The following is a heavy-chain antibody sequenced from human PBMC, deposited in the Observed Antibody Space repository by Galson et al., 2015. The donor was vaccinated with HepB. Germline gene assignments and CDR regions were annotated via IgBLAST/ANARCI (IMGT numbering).Heavy chain of an antibody. Sequence: QSGAEVKKPGESLRISCKGSGYSFTSYWISWVRQMPGKGLEWMGRIDPSDSYTNYSPSFQGHVTISADKSISTAYLQWSSLKASDTAMYYCARHTYYYDSSGLLRGHYFDYWGQGTLVTVSS. CDR1: GYSFTSYW. CDR3: ARHTYYYDSSGLLRGHYFDY. J-gene: IGHJ4*02. D-gene: IGHD3-22*01. CDR2: IDPSDSYT. V-gene: IGHV5-10-1*01.